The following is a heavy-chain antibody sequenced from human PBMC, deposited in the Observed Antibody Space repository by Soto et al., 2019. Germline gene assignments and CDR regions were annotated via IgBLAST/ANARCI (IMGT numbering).Heavy chain of an antibody. CDR2: IRSKAYGGTT. CDR1: GFTFGDYA. J-gene: IGHJ4*02. CDR3: TRRSLGLIAAAGTTDY. Sequence: LRLSCTASGFTFGDYAMSWFRQAPGKGLEWVGFIRSKAYGGTTEYAASVKGRFTISRDDSKSIAYLQMNSLKTEDTAVYYCTRRSLGLIAAAGTTDYWGQGTLVTVSS. V-gene: IGHV3-49*03. D-gene: IGHD6-13*01.